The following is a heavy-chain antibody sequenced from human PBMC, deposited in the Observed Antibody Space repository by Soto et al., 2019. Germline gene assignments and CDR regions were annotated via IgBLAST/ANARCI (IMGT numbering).Heavy chain of an antibody. CDR1: GFTFSSYS. J-gene: IGHJ6*02. Sequence: GGSLRLSCAASGFTFSSYSMNWVRQAPGKGLEWVSSISSSSSYIYYADSVKGRFTISRDNAKNSLYLQMNSLRAEDTAVYYCAREALPSYYYFWSGYHPDDYYYYGMDVWGQGTTVTVSS. CDR3: AREALPSYYYFWSGYHPDDYYYYGMDV. CDR2: ISSSSSYI. D-gene: IGHD3-3*01. V-gene: IGHV3-21*01.